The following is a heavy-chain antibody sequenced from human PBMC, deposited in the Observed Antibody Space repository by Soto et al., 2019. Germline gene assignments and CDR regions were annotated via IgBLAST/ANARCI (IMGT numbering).Heavy chain of an antibody. CDR2: LSASGGSI. D-gene: IGHD1-1*01. CDR3: AKAGTHSYFDY. Sequence: EVQLLASGGGLVQPGGSLRLSCAASGFTFSIYAMNWVRQAPGKGLEWVSALSASGGSIYYADSVKGRFTISRDNSKNTLYLQMNSLRAEDTAVYYCAKAGTHSYFDYWGQGTLVTVSS. V-gene: IGHV3-23*01. CDR1: GFTFSIYA. J-gene: IGHJ4*02.